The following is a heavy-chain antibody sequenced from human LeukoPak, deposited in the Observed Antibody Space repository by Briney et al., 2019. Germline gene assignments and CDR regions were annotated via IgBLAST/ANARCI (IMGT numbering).Heavy chain of an antibody. CDR2: IYSGGST. J-gene: IGHJ6*02. V-gene: IGHV3-53*04. D-gene: IGHD3-9*01. CDR1: GFTVSSNY. CDR3: AKSGGRYDILTGYYYYYCGMDV. Sequence: GGSLRLSCAASGFTVSSNYMSWVRQAPGKGLEWVSVIYSGGSTYYADSVKGRFTISRHNSKNTLYLQMNSLRAEDTAVYYCAKSGGRYDILTGYYYYYCGMDVWGQGTTVTVSS.